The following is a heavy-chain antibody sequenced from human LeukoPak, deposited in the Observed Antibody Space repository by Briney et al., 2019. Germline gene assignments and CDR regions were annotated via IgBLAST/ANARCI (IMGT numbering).Heavy chain of an antibody. CDR2: ISGSGGST. CDR1: GFTFSSYA. J-gene: IGHJ5*02. D-gene: IGHD6-19*01. V-gene: IGHV3-23*01. CDR3: AKDRGIAVKINWFDP. Sequence: GGSLRLSCAASGFTFSSYAMSWIRQAPGKGLEWVSAISGSGGSTYYADSVKGRFTISRDNSKNTLYLQMNSLRAEDTAVYYCAKDRGIAVKINWFDPWGQGTLVTVSS.